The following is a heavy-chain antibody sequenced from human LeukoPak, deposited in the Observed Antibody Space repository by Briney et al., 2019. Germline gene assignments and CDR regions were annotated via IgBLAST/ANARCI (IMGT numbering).Heavy chain of an antibody. Sequence: PGGSLRLSCSASGFKFSSYSMKWVRQAPGKGLEWVSFISTSSSYIYYADSLKGRFTISRDNAKNSLYLQMNSLRAEDTAVYYCARDPGSGYEEHFDYWGQGTLVTVSS. D-gene: IGHD5-12*01. CDR2: ISTSSSYI. J-gene: IGHJ4*02. V-gene: IGHV3-21*01. CDR3: ARDPGSGYEEHFDY. CDR1: GFKFSSYS.